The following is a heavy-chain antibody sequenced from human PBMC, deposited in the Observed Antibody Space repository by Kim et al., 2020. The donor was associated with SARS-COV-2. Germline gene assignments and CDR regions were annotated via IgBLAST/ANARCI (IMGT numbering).Heavy chain of an antibody. J-gene: IGHJ4*02. CDR1: GFTFSVYS. D-gene: IGHD3-3*01. Sequence: GGSLRLSCTVSGFTFSVYSMTWVRQAPGKGLEWVSVIGADGSVAHYADSVRGRFPISRDNSKNTVYLQMNSLRAEDPAIFYCAKHVQFGVESFDYRGQGILVTVSS. CDR3: AKHVQFGVESFDY. CDR2: IGADGSVA. V-gene: IGHV3-23*01.